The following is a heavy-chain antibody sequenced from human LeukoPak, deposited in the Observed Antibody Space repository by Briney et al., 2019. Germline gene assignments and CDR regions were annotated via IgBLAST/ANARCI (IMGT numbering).Heavy chain of an antibody. J-gene: IGHJ5*02. V-gene: IGHV3-30*18. CDR3: AKDGPSYSSGWYGGLGWFDP. D-gene: IGHD6-19*01. Sequence: GGSLRLSCAASGFTFSSYGMHWVRQAPGKGLEGVAVISYDGRNKYYADSVKGRFTISRDNSKNTLYLQMNSLRAEDTAVYYCAKDGPSYSSGWYGGLGWFDPWGQGTLVTVSS. CDR1: GFTFSSYG. CDR2: ISYDGRNK.